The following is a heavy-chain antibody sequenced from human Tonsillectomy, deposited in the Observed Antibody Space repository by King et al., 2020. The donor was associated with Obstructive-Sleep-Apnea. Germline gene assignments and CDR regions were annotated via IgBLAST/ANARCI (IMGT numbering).Heavy chain of an antibody. Sequence: QLQLQESGPGLVRSSETLSLTCTVSGGSISSSNHYWAWIRQPPGKGLEWIGSIDYSGNTYDNPSLKSRVTISTDTSKNQCSLNLNSVTAADTAVYYCAESGAVNWYFDLWGRGTLVIVSS. CDR2: IDYSGNT. CDR1: GGSISSSNHY. CDR3: AESGAVNWYFDL. V-gene: IGHV4-39*01. J-gene: IGHJ2*01. D-gene: IGHD1-26*01.